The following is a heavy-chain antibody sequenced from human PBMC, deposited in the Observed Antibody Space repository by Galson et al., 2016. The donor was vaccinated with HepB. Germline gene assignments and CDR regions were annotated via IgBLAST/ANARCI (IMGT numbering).Heavy chain of an antibody. J-gene: IGHJ4*02. CDR3: TRSMYDTTGSASGNFDY. CDR2: IRSKTDNYAT. D-gene: IGHD3-22*01. CDR1: GFTFSVSS. Sequence: SLRLSCAASGFTFSVSSIHWVRQASRGGLEWVGRIRSKTDNYATTYAESVKGRFTISRDDSKNTAYLQMNSLKTEDTAIYYCTRSMYDTTGSASGNFDYWGQGTLVTVSS. V-gene: IGHV3-73*01.